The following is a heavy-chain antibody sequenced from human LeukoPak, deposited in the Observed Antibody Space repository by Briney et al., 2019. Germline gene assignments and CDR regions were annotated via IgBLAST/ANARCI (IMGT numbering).Heavy chain of an antibody. J-gene: IGHJ4*02. V-gene: IGHV1-69*01. CDR3: ARVKRMVRGEFDY. D-gene: IGHD3-10*01. CDR1: GGTFSGYA. Sequence: SVNVSCMASGGTFSGYAISWVRQAPGQGLEWMGGIIPIFGTANYAQKFQGRVTITADESTSTAYMELSSLRSEDTAVYYCARVKRMVRGEFDYWGRETLVTVSS. CDR2: IIPIFGTA.